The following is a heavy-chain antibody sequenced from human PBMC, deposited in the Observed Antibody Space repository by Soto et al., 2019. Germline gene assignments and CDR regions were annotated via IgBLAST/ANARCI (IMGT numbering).Heavy chain of an antibody. CDR1: GFTFSTYS. Sequence: PGGSLRLSCAASGFTFSTYSMNWVRQAPGKGLEWVSYISSSSNTIYYADSVKGRFTISRDNAKNSLYLQMNSLRAEDTAVYYCARRISSNWYWDYWGQGTLVTVSS. D-gene: IGHD6-13*01. V-gene: IGHV3-48*01. J-gene: IGHJ4*02. CDR2: ISSSSNTI. CDR3: ARRISSNWYWDY.